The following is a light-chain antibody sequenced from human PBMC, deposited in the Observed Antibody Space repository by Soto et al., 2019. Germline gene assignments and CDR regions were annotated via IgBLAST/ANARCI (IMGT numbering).Light chain of an antibody. Sequence: DIQMTQSPSAISASVGDRVTITCRASQGISKYLNWYQQQPGKVPKLLIYDASYLQSGVPSRFSGSESGTDFTLNISDLRPEDFATYYCQQSFSIPFTFGPGTKVDIK. CDR3: QQSFSIPFT. CDR2: DAS. V-gene: IGKV1-39*01. CDR1: QGISKY. J-gene: IGKJ3*01.